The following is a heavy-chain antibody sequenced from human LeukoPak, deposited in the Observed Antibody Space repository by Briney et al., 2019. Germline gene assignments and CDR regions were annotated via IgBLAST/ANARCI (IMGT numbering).Heavy chain of an antibody. Sequence: PGGSLRLSCAASGFTFSNYAMNWVRQAPGKGLEWVSSINGGGGSTYYADSVKGRFTISRDNSKNTLYLQMNSLRAEDTAVYYCARAEPKLSLDYWGQGTLVTVSS. CDR2: INGGGGST. CDR1: GFTFSNYA. V-gene: IGHV3-23*01. D-gene: IGHD2/OR15-2a*01. CDR3: ARAEPKLSLDY. J-gene: IGHJ4*02.